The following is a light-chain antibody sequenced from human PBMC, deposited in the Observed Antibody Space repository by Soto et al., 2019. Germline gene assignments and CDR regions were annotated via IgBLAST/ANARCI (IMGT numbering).Light chain of an antibody. CDR2: GAS. CDR3: QQYNNWPPYT. Sequence: DTVMTQSPATLSVSPGERVTLSCRASQSVSSNLAWYQQTPGQAPRLLIYGASTRATGIPARFSGSGSGTEFTLTISSLQSEDFAVYYCQQYNNWPPYTFGQGTKLEIK. J-gene: IGKJ2*01. CDR1: QSVSSN. V-gene: IGKV3-15*01.